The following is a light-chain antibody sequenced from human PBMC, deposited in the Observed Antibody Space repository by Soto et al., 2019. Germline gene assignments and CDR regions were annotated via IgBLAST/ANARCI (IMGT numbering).Light chain of an antibody. CDR1: QPISNY. J-gene: IGKJ5*01. CDR3: QQTHAVPLT. Sequence: DVQMTQSPSSLSASVGDRVTITCRASQPISNYLNWYQQKAGEAPKVLIFGASSLQSGVPSKFSGSGYGTDFTLIINNLHPDDFATYYCQQTHAVPLTFGQGTRLET. V-gene: IGKV1-39*01. CDR2: GAS.